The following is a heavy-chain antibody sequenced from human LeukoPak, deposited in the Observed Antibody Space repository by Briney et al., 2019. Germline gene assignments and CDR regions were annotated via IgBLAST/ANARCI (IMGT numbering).Heavy chain of an antibody. D-gene: IGHD2-21*02. CDR2: IRYDGSNK. CDR3: AGRGLDCGGDCSYYYYYYMDV. J-gene: IGHJ6*03. CDR1: GFTFSSHG. Sequence: GGSLRLSCAASGFTFSSHGMHWVRQAPGKGLEWVAFIRYDGSNKYYADSVKGRFTISRDNSKNTLYLQMNSLRAEDTAVYYCAGRGLDCGGDCSYYYYYYMDVWGKGTTVTISS. V-gene: IGHV3-30*02.